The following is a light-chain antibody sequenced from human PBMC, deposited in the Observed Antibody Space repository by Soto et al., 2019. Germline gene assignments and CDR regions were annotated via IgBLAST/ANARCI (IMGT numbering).Light chain of an antibody. CDR1: QGISNF. J-gene: IGKJ1*01. V-gene: IGKV1-27*01. CDR2: DAS. Sequence: DIQMTQSPSSLSASVGDRVTITCRASQGISNFLAWYQQKPGKVPKLLIYDASTLQSGVPSRFSGSGSGTDFSLTISSLQPEDVATYYCQKYNSAPRAFGQGTKVEIK. CDR3: QKYNSAPRA.